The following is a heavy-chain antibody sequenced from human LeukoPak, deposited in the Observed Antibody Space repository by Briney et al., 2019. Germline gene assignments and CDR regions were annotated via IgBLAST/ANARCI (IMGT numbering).Heavy chain of an antibody. V-gene: IGHV4-4*07. CDR2: IYTSGST. Sequence: PSETLSLTCTVSGGSISSYYWSWIRQPAGKGLEWIGHIYTSGSTNYNPSLKSRVTISVDKSKNQFSLKLSSVTAADTAVYYCARGPYCSGGSCYGYNWFDPWGQGTLVTVSS. J-gene: IGHJ5*02. D-gene: IGHD2-15*01. CDR3: ARGPYCSGGSCYGYNWFDP. CDR1: GGSISSYY.